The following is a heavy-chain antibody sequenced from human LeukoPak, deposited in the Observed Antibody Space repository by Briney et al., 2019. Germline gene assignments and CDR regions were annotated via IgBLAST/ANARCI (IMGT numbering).Heavy chain of an antibody. V-gene: IGHV3-23*01. Sequence: GGSPRLSCAASGFTFSSYAMSWVRQAPGKGLEWVSAISGSGGSTYYADSVKGRFTISRDNSKNTLYLQMNSLRAEDTAVYYCAKGSEKRYYDFWSGLPQDAFDIWGQGTMVTVSS. CDR2: ISGSGGST. J-gene: IGHJ3*02. CDR3: AKGSEKRYYDFWSGLPQDAFDI. CDR1: GFTFSSYA. D-gene: IGHD3-3*01.